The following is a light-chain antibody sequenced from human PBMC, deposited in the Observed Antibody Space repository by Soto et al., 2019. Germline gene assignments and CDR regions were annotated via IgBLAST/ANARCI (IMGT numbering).Light chain of an antibody. J-gene: IGLJ2*01. CDR1: SSNIGNNA. Sequence: QSVLTQPPSVSEAPRQRVTISCSGSSSNIGNNAVIWYQQLPGKAPKLLIYYDDLLPSGVSDRFSGSKSGTSASLAISGLQSEDEADYYCAAWDDSLHGVVFGGGTKLTVL. V-gene: IGLV1-36*01. CDR3: AAWDDSLHGVV. CDR2: YDD.